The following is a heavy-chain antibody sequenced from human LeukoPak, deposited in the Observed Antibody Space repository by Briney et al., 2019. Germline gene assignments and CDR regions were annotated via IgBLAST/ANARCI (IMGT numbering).Heavy chain of an antibody. CDR3: ARMREDITGMTDY. Sequence: PSETLSLTCAVYGGSFSGYYWSWIRQPPGKGLEWIGEINHSGSTNYNPSLKSRVTISVGTSKNQFSLKLSSVTAADTAVYYCARMREDITGMTDYWGQGTLVTVSS. CDR1: GGSFSGYY. J-gene: IGHJ4*02. CDR2: INHSGST. D-gene: IGHD1-20*01. V-gene: IGHV4-34*01.